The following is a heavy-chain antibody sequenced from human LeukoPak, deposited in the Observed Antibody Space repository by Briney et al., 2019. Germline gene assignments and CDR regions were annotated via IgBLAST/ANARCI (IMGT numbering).Heavy chain of an antibody. J-gene: IGHJ4*02. CDR3: AYDFWSGRSYYFDY. CDR2: ISSSGSNT. Sequence: PGGSLRLSCTASEFTYGMNWVRQAPGKGLECVSSISSSGSNTYYADSVKGRFTISRDNSKNTLHLQMNSLRAEDTAVYYCAYDFWSGRSYYFDYWGQGTLVTVSS. CDR1: EFTYG. D-gene: IGHD3-3*01. V-gene: IGHV3-23*01.